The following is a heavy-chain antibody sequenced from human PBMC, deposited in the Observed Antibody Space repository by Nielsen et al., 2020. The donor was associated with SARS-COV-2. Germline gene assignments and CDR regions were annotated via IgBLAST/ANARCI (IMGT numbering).Heavy chain of an antibody. V-gene: IGHV3-23*01. CDR3: AKDGVVRGDALDL. D-gene: IGHD3-10*01. CDR2: VSASGGST. CDR1: GFTFNIYA. J-gene: IGHJ3*01. Sequence: GASLRLSCAASGFTFNIYAMAWVRRAPGRGLQWVTGVSASGGSTYYTDSVEGRFSISRDNSKNTLFLQMHSLRVEDTAVYYCAKDGVVRGDALDLWGQGTMVTVSS.